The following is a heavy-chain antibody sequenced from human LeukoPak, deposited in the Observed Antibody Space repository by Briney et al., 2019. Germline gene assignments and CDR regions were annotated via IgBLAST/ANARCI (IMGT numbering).Heavy chain of an antibody. D-gene: IGHD1-26*01. Sequence: ASVKESCLASGYTFTSFYMYWLRQAPGQGLDWMGIINPSGGDTSYEQKFQGRVTMTRDTSTSTAYMELSSLRSEDTAAYYWVRGRYMGAYWGQGTLVTVSS. CDR3: VRGRYMGAY. V-gene: IGHV1-46*01. J-gene: IGHJ4*02. CDR1: GYTFTSFY. CDR2: INPSGGDT.